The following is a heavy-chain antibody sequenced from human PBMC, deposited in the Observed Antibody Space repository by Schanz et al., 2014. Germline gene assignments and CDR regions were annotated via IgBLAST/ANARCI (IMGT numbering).Heavy chain of an antibody. CDR2: INTGSGDT. D-gene: IGHD5-12*01. CDR3: ARGIGGYGANNYFDY. V-gene: IGHV1-3*04. Sequence: QVQLVQSGAEVKKPGASVKVSCKASGYTFSSHGIHWVRQAPGQRLEWMGWINTGSGDTKYSQNFQGRVTITRDTSASTAYMELSSLRSEDTAVYSCARGIGGYGANNYFDYWGQGTLVTVSS. J-gene: IGHJ4*02. CDR1: GYTFSSHG.